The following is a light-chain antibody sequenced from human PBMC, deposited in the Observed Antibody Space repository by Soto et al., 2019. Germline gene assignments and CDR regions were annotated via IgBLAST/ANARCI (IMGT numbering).Light chain of an antibody. J-gene: IGKJ1*01. Sequence: DIQMIQAPSSLSASVGDRVTITCRTSQSISTYLNWYQQRPGKAPKLLIYTASSLQSGVPSRFSGSGSGTDFTLTISSLQPEDFVSYYCQQTYSTPRTFGQGTKVEIK. CDR1: QSISTY. CDR3: QQTYSTPRT. CDR2: TAS. V-gene: IGKV1-39*01.